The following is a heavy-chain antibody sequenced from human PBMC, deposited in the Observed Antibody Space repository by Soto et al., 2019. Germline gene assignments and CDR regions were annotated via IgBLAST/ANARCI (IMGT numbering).Heavy chain of an antibody. J-gene: IGHJ6*03. Sequence: GASVKVSCKASGGTFSRYTISWVRQAPGQGLEWMGRIIPILGKANYAQKFQGRVTLNADKSTGTAYMELSSLGSDDTAVYYCAREGGCSSTYCYSQPQSYYLYYMDVWGKRTTVTVSS. D-gene: IGHD2-2*01. CDR2: IIPILGKA. CDR1: GGTFSRYT. V-gene: IGHV1-69*08. CDR3: AREGGCSSTYCYSQPQSYYLYYMDV.